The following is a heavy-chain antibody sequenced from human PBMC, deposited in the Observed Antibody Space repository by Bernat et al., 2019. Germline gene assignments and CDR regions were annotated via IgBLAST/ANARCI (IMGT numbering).Heavy chain of an antibody. CDR3: GKVTGKVTPHY. CDR2: ISNSGVST. J-gene: IGHJ4*02. CDR1: GFTFGSFT. V-gene: IGHV3-23*01. D-gene: IGHD2-21*02. Sequence: EVQLLESGGGLVQPGGSLSLSCAASGFTFGSFTMSWVRQAPGKGLEWVSTISNSGVSTYYAGSVKGRLNKSRDNSKNQADLEMNNLRAEGTAGYYWGKVTGKVTPHYWGQGTLVTVSS.